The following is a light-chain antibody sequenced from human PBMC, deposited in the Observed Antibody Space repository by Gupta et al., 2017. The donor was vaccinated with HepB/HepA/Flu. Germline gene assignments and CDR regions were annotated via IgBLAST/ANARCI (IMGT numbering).Light chain of an antibody. Sequence: QSALTQPASVSGSPGQSITISCTGTSSDVGGYNYVSWYQQHPGKAPKLMIYDVSNRPSGVSNRFSGSKSGNTASLTXSXLQAEDXADYYCSSYTSSSLWVFGGGTKLTVL. V-gene: IGLV2-14*01. CDR1: SSDVGGYNY. J-gene: IGLJ3*02. CDR3: SSYTSSSLWV. CDR2: DVS.